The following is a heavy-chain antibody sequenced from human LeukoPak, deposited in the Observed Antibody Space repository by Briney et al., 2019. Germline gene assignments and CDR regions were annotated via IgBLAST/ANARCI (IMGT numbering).Heavy chain of an antibody. CDR3: AQGGGYCSGGSCYVWFDP. CDR1: GFTFSSYS. Sequence: GGSLRLSCAASGFTFSSYSMSWVRQAPGKGLEWVSSISSSSSYIYYADSVKGRFTIPRDNAKNSLYLQMNSLRAEDTAVYYCAQGGGYCSGGSCYVWFDPWGQGTLVTVSS. J-gene: IGHJ5*02. CDR2: ISSSSSYI. D-gene: IGHD2-15*01. V-gene: IGHV3-21*01.